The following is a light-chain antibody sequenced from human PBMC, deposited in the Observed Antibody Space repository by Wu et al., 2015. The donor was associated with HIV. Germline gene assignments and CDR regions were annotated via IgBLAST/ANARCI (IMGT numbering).Light chain of an antibody. J-gene: IGKJ1*01. CDR3: QQYYTTLWT. V-gene: IGKV1-NL1*01. CDR2: ATS. Sequence: LLRYQQKPGKAPKLLLFATSMLETGVPSRFRGSGSGTDYILTISSLQPEDFATYYCQQYYTTLWTFGQGTKVEVK.